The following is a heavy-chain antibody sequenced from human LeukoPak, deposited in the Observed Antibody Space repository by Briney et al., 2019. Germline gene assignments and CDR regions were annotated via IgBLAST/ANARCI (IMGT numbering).Heavy chain of an antibody. Sequence: GESLKISCKGSGYSFTGYWIGWVRPMPGKGLEWMGIIYPGDSDTRYSPSFQGQVTISADKSISTAYLQWSSLKASDTAMYYCARHLAAGAAPFDYWGQGTLVTVSS. D-gene: IGHD1-26*01. V-gene: IGHV5-51*01. CDR1: GYSFTGYW. CDR2: IYPGDSDT. J-gene: IGHJ4*02. CDR3: ARHLAAGAAPFDY.